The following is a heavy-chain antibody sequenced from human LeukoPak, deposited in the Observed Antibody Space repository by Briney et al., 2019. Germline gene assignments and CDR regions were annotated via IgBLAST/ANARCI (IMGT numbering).Heavy chain of an antibody. D-gene: IGHD5-24*01. J-gene: IGHJ4*02. CDR1: GYTFTGYY. CDR3: ARVPSPWLQLLNGWDY. V-gene: IGHV1-2*02. CDR2: INPNNGGT. Sequence: GASVKVSCKASGYTFTGYYMHWVRQAPGQGLEWMGWINPNNGGTNYAQKFQGRVTMTRDTSISTGYMELSRLRSDDTAVYYCARVPSPWLQLLNGWDYWGQGTLVTVSS.